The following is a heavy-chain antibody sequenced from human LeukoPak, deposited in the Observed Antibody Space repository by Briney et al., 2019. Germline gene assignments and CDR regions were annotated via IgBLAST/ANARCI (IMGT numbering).Heavy chain of an antibody. D-gene: IGHD1-1*01. CDR1: GVTLSSYA. Sequence: GGSLRLSCAASGVTLSSYAMSWARQAPGKGLECLSYISSGTINHSNYADSVKGRFTISRDNARNSLYLQMNSLRGEDTAVYYCARTQLDLDGFDIWGQGTTVTVPS. J-gene: IGHJ3*02. CDR2: ISSGTINHS. V-gene: IGHV3-48*04. CDR3: ARTQLDLDGFDI.